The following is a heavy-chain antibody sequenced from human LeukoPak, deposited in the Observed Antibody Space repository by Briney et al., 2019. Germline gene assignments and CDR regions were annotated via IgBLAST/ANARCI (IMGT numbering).Heavy chain of an antibody. J-gene: IGHJ4*02. CDR3: AKRGVVIRVFLVGFHKETYYFDS. Sequence: GGSLRLSCAVSGITLSNYGMSWVRQAPGKGLEWVAGLSGSGGGTNYADSVQGRFTISRDNPKNTLYLQMNSLRAEDTAVYFCAKRGVVIRVFLVGFHKETYYFDSWGQGALVTVSS. CDR1: GITLSNYG. D-gene: IGHD3-10*01. V-gene: IGHV3-23*01. CDR2: LSGSGGGT.